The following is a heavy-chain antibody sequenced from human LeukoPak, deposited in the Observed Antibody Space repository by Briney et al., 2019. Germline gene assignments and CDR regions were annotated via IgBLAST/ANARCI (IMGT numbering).Heavy chain of an antibody. CDR3: ARHFGNDYSINWFDP. Sequence: SETLSLTCTVSGGSISSSSYYWGWIRQPPGKWLEWIGSIYYSGSTYYNPSLKSRVTISVDTSKNQFSLKLSPVTAADTAVYYCARHFGNDYSINWFDPWGQGTLVTVSS. J-gene: IGHJ5*02. D-gene: IGHD4-11*01. CDR2: IYYSGST. CDR1: GGSISSSSYY. V-gene: IGHV4-39*01.